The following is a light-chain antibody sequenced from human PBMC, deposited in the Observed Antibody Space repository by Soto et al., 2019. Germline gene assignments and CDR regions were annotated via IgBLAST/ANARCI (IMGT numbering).Light chain of an antibody. Sequence: QSALTQPASVSGSPGQSITISCTGTSSDVGGYNYVSWYQQHPGKAPKLMIYEVNNRPSGVSNRFSGSKSGNTASLTISGLQAEDEGDYYCSSYTSSSTLVFGGGTQLTVL. V-gene: IGLV2-14*01. CDR3: SSYTSSSTLV. J-gene: IGLJ3*02. CDR2: EVN. CDR1: SSDVGGYNY.